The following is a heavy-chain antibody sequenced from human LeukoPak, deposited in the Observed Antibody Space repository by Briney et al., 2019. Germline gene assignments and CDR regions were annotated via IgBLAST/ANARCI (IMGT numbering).Heavy chain of an antibody. CDR1: GFTFSSYA. CDR3: ARGLTPEYRTEKVAGTFDY. V-gene: IGHV3-23*01. J-gene: IGHJ4*02. Sequence: GGSLRLSCAASGFTFSSYAMSWVRQAPGKGLEWVSAISGSGGSTYYADSVKGRFAISRDNSKNTLYLQMNSLRAEDTAVYYCARGLTPEYRTEKVAGTFDYWGQGTLVTVSS. D-gene: IGHD6-19*01. CDR2: ISGSGGST.